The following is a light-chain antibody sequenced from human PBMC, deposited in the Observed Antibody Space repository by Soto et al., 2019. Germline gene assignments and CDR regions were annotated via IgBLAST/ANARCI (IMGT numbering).Light chain of an antibody. V-gene: IGKV3-20*01. CDR3: QQYGTSPIT. J-gene: IGKJ5*01. Sequence: ENVLTQSPGTLSLSPGERATLSCRASQTVSSYFTWYQQRPGQAPSLLIYGAAKRATGIPDRFSGSGSGTDFTLTISRLEPEDFALYYCQQYGTSPITFGQGTRLEIK. CDR1: QTVSSY. CDR2: GAA.